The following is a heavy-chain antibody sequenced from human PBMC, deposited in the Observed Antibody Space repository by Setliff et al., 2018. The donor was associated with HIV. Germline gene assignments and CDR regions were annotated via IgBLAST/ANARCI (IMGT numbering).Heavy chain of an antibody. D-gene: IGHD1-20*01. J-gene: IGHJ6*02. Sequence: PGGSLRLSCAASGFTFSSAWMGWVRQAPGEGLEWVSAILSTGERTFYADSVKGRFTISRDNSKNTVYLQMNSLRAEDTAEYYCARDPGRYNGMDVWGQGTTVTVSS. CDR1: GFTFSSAW. CDR3: ARDPGRYNGMDV. V-gene: IGHV3-23*01. CDR2: ILSTGERT.